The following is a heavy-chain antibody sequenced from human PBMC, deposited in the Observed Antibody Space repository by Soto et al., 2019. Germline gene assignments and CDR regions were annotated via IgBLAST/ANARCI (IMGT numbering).Heavy chain of an antibody. CDR2: ISGTGGST. D-gene: IGHD5-18*01. CDR1: GFTFSSYA. CDR3: AKEARGFSYGPYYYYGLDA. J-gene: IGHJ6*02. Sequence: EVQLLESGGGLVQPGGSLRLSCAASGFTFSSYAMTWVRQAPGKGLEWVSVISGTGGSTYYADSVKGRFTISRDNSKNTLYLQMNSLGAEDTAVYYCAKEARGFSYGPYYYYGLDAWGQGTTVTVSS. V-gene: IGHV3-23*01.